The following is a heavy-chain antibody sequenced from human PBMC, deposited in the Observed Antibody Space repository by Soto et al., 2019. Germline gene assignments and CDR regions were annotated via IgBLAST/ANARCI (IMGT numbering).Heavy chain of an antibody. CDR3: AREYGGFDNGLDV. J-gene: IGHJ6*02. D-gene: IGHD5-12*01. CDR2: IYYSRST. V-gene: IGHV4-59*01. Sequence: SETLSLTCTVSGDSIRSYDWTWIRQPPGKGLELIGYIYYSRSTRYNPSLKSRVTISVDMSKNQFSLKLSSVIAADTAVYYCAREYGGFDNGLDVWGQGTAVTVSS. CDR1: GDSIRSYD.